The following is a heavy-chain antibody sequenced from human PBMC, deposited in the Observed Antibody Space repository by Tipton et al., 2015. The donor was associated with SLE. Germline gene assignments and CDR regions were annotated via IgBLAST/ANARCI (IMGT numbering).Heavy chain of an antibody. CDR1: GASISSNIYY. V-gene: IGHV4-39*07. J-gene: IGHJ4*02. CDR2: ISYSGST. CDR3: VSYDRSSYQFDY. Sequence: LRLSCTVSGASISSNIYYWGWIRQPPGKGLEWIGSISYSGSTSYNPSLKSRVTIALDTSKNQFSLRLSSVTAADTAVYYCVSYDRSSYQFDYWGQGTLVTVSS. D-gene: IGHD3-22*01.